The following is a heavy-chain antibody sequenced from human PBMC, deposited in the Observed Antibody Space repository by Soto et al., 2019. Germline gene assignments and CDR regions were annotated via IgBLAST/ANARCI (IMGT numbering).Heavy chain of an antibody. CDR3: AGGIATGQLDP. Sequence: QVQLVQSGAEVKKPGASVKISCKASGYTFTRYTMNWVRQAPGQRLGWMGWINPDNGNTKSSQKFQARVIITRDTSASTAYMDLRNLRPEDTAVYYCAGGIATGQLDPWGQGTLVTVPS. V-gene: IGHV1-3*01. CDR2: INPDNGNT. D-gene: IGHD2-2*01. J-gene: IGHJ5*02. CDR1: GYTFTRYT.